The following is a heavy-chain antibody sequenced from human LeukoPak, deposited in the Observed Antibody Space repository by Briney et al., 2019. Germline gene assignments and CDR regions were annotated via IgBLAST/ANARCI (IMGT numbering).Heavy chain of an antibody. CDR3: VGPLKYGSLFGDAFDI. CDR2: ISGSGDLI. V-gene: IGHV3-48*01. CDR1: GFTFSSYT. Sequence: PGGSLRLSCTASGFTFSSYTMNWVRQAPGKGLEWVSYISGSGDLINYADSVKGRFTISRDNAKNSVYLQMDSLRAEDTVVYYCVGPLKYGSLFGDAFDIWGQGTMVTVSS. D-gene: IGHD3-10*02. J-gene: IGHJ3*02.